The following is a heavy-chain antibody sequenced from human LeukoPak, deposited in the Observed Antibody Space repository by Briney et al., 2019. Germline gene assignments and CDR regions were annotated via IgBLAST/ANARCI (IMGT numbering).Heavy chain of an antibody. J-gene: IGHJ4*02. CDR1: GFTFSNAW. D-gene: IGHD3-10*01. CDR2: ISSSGRTR. Sequence: GGSLRPSCAASGFTFSNAWMSWVRQAPGKGLEWVSYISSSGRTRNYADFVKGRFTISRDNAKNSLYLQMNSLRAEDTAVYYCARVRASLDYWGQGTLVTVSS. CDR3: ARVRASLDY. V-gene: IGHV3-11*04.